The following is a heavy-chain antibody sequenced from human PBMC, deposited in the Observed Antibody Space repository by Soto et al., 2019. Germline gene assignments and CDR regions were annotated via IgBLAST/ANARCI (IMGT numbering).Heavy chain of an antibody. CDR2: ISTVGSHI. V-gene: IGHV3-21*01. D-gene: IGHD2-21*01. CDR3: VTGHNVVQREDQLDY. Sequence: EVQLVESGGGLVKPGGSLRLSCAASGFTFSSYSMNWVRQAPGKGLEWVASISTVGSHIYYADSMKGRFTVSRDNAENSLYLQMNSLRADDTAVYYCVTGHNVVQREDQLDYWGQGTLVTVSS. CDR1: GFTFSSYS. J-gene: IGHJ4*02.